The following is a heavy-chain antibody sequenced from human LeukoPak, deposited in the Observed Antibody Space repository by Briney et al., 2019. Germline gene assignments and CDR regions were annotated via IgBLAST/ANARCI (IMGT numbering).Heavy chain of an antibody. V-gene: IGHV4-34*01. D-gene: IGHD4-11*01. J-gene: IGHJ4*02. CDR3: AGSSVIGLDY. CDR2: INHSGST. Sequence: SETLSLTCAVYGGSFSDYYWSWVRQPPGKGLEWIGEINHSGSTNYNPSLKSRVTISVDTSKNQFSLKLSSVTAADTAVYYCAGSSVIGLDYWGQGTLVTVSS. CDR1: GGSFSDYY.